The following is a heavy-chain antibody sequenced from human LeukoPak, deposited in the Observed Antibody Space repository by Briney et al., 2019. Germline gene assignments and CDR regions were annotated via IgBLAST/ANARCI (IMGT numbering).Heavy chain of an antibody. J-gene: IGHJ5*02. Sequence: SVKVSCKASGGTFSSYAISWVRQAPGQGLEWMGGIIPIFGTANYAQKFQGRVTITADESTSTAYMELSSLRSEGTAVYYCARVQWELQNNWFDPWGQGTLVTVSS. V-gene: IGHV1-69*13. CDR3: ARVQWELQNNWFDP. CDR2: IIPIFGTA. CDR1: GGTFSSYA. D-gene: IGHD1-26*01.